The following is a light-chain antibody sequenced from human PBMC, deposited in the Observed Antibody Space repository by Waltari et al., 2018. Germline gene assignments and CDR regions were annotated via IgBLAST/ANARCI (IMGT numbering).Light chain of an antibody. J-gene: IGKJ1*01. V-gene: IGKV3-11*01. CDR2: DAS. Sequence: EIVFTQSPATLSLSPGERATPSCRTSRSVSVYLAWYQHKPGQAPRLLLSDASNRATGIPARFSGSGSETDFTLSINNLEPDDSATYYCQQRNDWPPTFGRGTKLE. CDR3: QQRNDWPPT. CDR1: RSVSVY.